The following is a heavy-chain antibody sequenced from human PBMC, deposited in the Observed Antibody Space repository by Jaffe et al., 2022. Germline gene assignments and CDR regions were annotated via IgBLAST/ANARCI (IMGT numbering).Heavy chain of an antibody. CDR1: GFTFSSYG. CDR3: AKDPSSITMVQGDSNWFDP. Sequence: QVQLVESGGGVVQPGGSLRLSCAASGFTFSSYGMHWVRQAPGKGLEWVAFIRYDGSNKYYADSVKGRFTISRDNSKNTLYLQMNSLRAEDTAVYYCAKDPSSITMVQGDSNWFDPWGQGTLVTVSS. D-gene: IGHD3-10*01. CDR2: IRYDGSNK. V-gene: IGHV3-30*02. J-gene: IGHJ5*02.